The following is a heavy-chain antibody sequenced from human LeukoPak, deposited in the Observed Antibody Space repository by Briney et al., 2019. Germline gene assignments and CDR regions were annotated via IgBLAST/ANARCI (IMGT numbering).Heavy chain of an antibody. CDR1: GFTFDDYA. Sequence: GRSLRLSCAASGFTFDDYAMLWVRQAPGKGLEWVSGISWNSGSIGYADSVKGRFTISRDNAKNSLYLQMNSLRAEDTALYYCAKDMGQTGFDSFDIWGQGTMVTVSS. CDR2: ISWNSGSI. J-gene: IGHJ3*02. D-gene: IGHD3-9*01. V-gene: IGHV3-9*01. CDR3: AKDMGQTGFDSFDI.